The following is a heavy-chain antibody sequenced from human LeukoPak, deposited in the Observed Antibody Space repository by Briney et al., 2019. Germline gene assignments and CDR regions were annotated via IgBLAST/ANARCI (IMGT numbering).Heavy chain of an antibody. Sequence: GESLKISCKGSGYIFTDYWIGWVRQMPGKGLEWMGVINSADSDSRYSPSFQGQVTISAGKSISTAYLQWSSLKASDTAMYYCARHQKRWLQEDAFDIWGQGTMVTVSS. CDR1: GYIFTDYW. CDR3: ARHQKRWLQEDAFDI. CDR2: INSADSDS. V-gene: IGHV5-51*01. D-gene: IGHD5-24*01. J-gene: IGHJ3*02.